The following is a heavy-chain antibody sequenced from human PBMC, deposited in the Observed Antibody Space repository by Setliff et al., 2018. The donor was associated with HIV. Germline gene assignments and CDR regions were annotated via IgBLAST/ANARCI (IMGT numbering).Heavy chain of an antibody. J-gene: IGHJ4*02. Sequence: PSETLSLTCTVSGDSISSANYFWNWIRQPAGKGLEWIGHIYTTGRTDYNPSLKSRVTISRDTSKDQFFLRLSSVTAADTAVYYCAAATTLDYWGQGTLVTVSS. D-gene: IGHD1-26*01. V-gene: IGHV4-61*09. CDR3: AAATTLDY. CDR2: IYTTGRT. CDR1: GDSISSANYF.